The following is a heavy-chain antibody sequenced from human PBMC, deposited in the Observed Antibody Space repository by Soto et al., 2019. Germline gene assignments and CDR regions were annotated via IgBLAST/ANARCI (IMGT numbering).Heavy chain of an antibody. CDR1: VFSLTTSGVG. D-gene: IGHD3-3*01. CDR2: IYWDDDK. CDR3: AHRVLRTVFGLVTTTAIYFDF. V-gene: IGHV2-5*02. Sequence: QITLNDSGPTLVKPTQPLTLTCTFSVFSLTTSGVGVGCIRQSPGKAPEGLALIYWDDDKRYSQSLKSRLTITKDTSKNQVVLTMANLDPADTATYYCAHRVLRTVFGLVTTTAIYFDFWGQGTPVAVSS. J-gene: IGHJ4*02.